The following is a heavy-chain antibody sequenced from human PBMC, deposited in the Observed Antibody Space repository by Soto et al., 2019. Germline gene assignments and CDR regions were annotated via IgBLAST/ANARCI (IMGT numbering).Heavy chain of an antibody. Sequence: EVQLIESGGGWVQPGTSLRVSCAASGFTFHEYAMRWVRQAPGKGLEWVSGISSNGDTIVYADSVHGIFTVFRDNAKNYLYLQMNSLRAEDTALYYCTKAGYDLIYYFGMDVWGQGTTLTVSS. J-gene: IGHJ6*02. CDR3: TKAGYDLIYYFGMDV. CDR2: ISSNGDTI. D-gene: IGHD5-12*01. V-gene: IGHV3-9*01. CDR1: GFTFHEYA.